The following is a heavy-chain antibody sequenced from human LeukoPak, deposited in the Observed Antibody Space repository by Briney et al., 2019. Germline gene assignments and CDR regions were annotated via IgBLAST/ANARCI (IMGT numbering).Heavy chain of an antibody. V-gene: IGHV4-4*09. CDR1: GGSISSYY. CDR3: ARLEEWGAFDI. CDR2: IYTSGST. Sequence: SETLSLTCTVSGGSISSYYWSWIRQPPGKGLEWIGYIYTSGSTNYNPSLKSRVTISVDTSKNQFSLRLSSVTAADTAVYYCARLEEWGAFDIWGQGTMVTVSS. J-gene: IGHJ3*02. D-gene: IGHD1-1*01.